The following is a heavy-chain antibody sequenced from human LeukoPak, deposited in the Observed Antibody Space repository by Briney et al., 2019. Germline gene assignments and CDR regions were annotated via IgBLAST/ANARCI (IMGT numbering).Heavy chain of an antibody. CDR1: GFTFSTYA. CDR3: AREDRPRRGYAFDI. CDR2: ISYDGSNK. J-gene: IGHJ3*02. V-gene: IGHV3-30*04. D-gene: IGHD3-10*01. Sequence: PGGSLRLSCAASGFTFSTYAMHWVPQAPGKGLEWVAVISYDGSNKYYADSVKGRFTTSRDNSKNTLYLQMNSLRAEDTAVYYCAREDRPRRGYAFDIWGQGTMVTVSS.